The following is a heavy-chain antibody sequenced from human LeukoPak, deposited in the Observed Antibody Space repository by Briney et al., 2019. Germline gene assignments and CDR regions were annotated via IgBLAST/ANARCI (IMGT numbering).Heavy chain of an antibody. CDR1: GGTFSNYA. V-gene: IGHV1-69*13. D-gene: IGHD3-22*01. J-gene: IGHJ6*02. CDR3: TRDMRDSSGYYYYYYYGMDV. CDR2: IIPFFGTA. Sequence: SVKVSCKASGGTFSNYAISWVRQAPGQGLEWMGGIIPFFGTANYAQKFQGRVTITADESTSTACMELSSLRSEDTAVYYCTRDMRDSSGYYYYYYYGMDVWGQGTTVTVSS.